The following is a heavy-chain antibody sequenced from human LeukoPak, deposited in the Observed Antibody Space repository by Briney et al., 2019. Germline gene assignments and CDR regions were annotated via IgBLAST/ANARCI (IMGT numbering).Heavy chain of an antibody. D-gene: IGHD5-18*01. CDR3: ARDLSGVTGYTYGRGIDY. CDR2: IKKDGSEK. CDR1: GFTLSSHW. Sequence: PGGSLRLSCAASGFTLSSHWMSWVRQAPGKGLEWVANIKKDGSEKYYVDSVKGRFTIFRDNAKNSLYLQMNRLRAEATAVYYCARDLSGVTGYTYGRGIDYWGQGTLVTVSS. J-gene: IGHJ4*02. V-gene: IGHV3-7*01.